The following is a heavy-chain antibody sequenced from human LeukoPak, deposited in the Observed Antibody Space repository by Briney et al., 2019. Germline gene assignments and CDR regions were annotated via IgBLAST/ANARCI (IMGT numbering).Heavy chain of an antibody. CDR2: INPNSGGT. J-gene: IGHJ4*02. V-gene: IGHV1-2*02. D-gene: IGHD3-10*01. CDR3: ARVTLEVRGVTPDY. CDR1: GYTFTSYG. Sequence: ASVKVSCKASGYTFTSYGISWVRQAPGQGLEWMGWINPNSGGTNYAQKFQGRVTMTRDTSISTAYMELSRLRSDDTAVYYCARVTLEVRGVTPDYWGQGTLVTVSS.